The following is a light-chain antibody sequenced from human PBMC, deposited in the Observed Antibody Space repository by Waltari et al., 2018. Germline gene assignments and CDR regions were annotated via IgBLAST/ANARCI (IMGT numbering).Light chain of an antibody. CDR1: QSIATN. V-gene: IGKV3-15*01. Sequence: EVVMTQSPATLSVSPGERASLSCRASQSIATNLAWYQQKPGQAPRLLVYDASTRAPSIPARFRGSGSGTEFTLTISSLQSEDSAVYYSQQYNRWPPITFGQGTRLEIK. J-gene: IGKJ5*01. CDR3: QQYNRWPPIT. CDR2: DAS.